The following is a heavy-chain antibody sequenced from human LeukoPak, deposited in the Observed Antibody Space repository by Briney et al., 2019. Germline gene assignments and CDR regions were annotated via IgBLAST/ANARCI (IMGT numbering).Heavy chain of an antibody. CDR3: AREGLAEGGVFDI. CDR2: IYSGGST. D-gene: IGHD1-26*01. V-gene: IGHV3-66*01. J-gene: IGHJ3*02. CDR1: GITVSSNY. Sequence: GGSLRLSCAASGITVSSNYMSWVRQAPGKGLEWVSVIYSGGSTYYADSVKGRFTIYRDNSKNTLYLQMNRLRAEDTAVYYCAREGLAEGGVFDIWGQGTMVTVSS.